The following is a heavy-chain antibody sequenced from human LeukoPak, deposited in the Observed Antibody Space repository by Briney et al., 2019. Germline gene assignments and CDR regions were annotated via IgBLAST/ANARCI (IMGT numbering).Heavy chain of an antibody. J-gene: IGHJ6*03. Sequence: ASVKVSCKASGYTFTSYDINWVRQATGQGLEWMGWMNPNSGNTGYAQKFQGRVTMTRNTSISTAYMELSSLRSEDMAVYYCARNYYYYYYMDVWGKGTTVTVSS. V-gene: IGHV1-8*01. CDR2: MNPNSGNT. CDR3: ARNYYYYYYMDV. CDR1: GYTFTSYD.